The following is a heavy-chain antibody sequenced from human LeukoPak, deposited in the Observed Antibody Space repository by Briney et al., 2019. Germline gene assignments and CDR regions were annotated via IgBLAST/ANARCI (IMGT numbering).Heavy chain of an antibody. CDR3: AKDLGIQQLVFPFDY. Sequence: GGSLRLSCAASGFTFSSYGMHWVRQAPGKGLEWVAFIRYDGSNKYYADSVKGRFTISRDNSKNTLYLQMNSLRAEDTAVYYCAKDLGIQQLVFPFDYWGQGTLVTVSS. V-gene: IGHV3-30*02. J-gene: IGHJ4*02. D-gene: IGHD6-13*01. CDR2: IRYDGSNK. CDR1: GFTFSSYG.